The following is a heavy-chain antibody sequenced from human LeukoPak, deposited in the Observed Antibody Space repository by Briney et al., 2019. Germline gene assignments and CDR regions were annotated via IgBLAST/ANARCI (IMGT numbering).Heavy chain of an antibody. V-gene: IGHV1-18*01. Sequence: ASVKVSCKASGYTFTSYGISWVRQAPGQGLEWMGWISAYNGNTNYAQKLQGRVTTTTDTSTSTAYMELRSLRSDDTAVYYCARDSELSIVATIARLYYGMDVWGQGTTVTVSS. CDR1: GYTFTSYG. D-gene: IGHD5-12*01. CDR2: ISAYNGNT. J-gene: IGHJ6*02. CDR3: ARDSELSIVATIARLYYGMDV.